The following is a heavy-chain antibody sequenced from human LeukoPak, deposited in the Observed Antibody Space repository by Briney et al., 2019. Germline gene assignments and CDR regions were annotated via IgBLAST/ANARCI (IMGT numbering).Heavy chain of an antibody. CDR1: GYTFTSYG. D-gene: IGHD3-22*01. Sequence: ASVKVSCKASGYTFTSYGISWVRQAPGQGLEWMGWISAYNGNTNYAQKLQGRVTMTTDTSTSTAYMELRSLRSDDTAVYYCAPFPYYYDSSGPPAGWGQGTLVTVSS. J-gene: IGHJ4*02. CDR3: APFPYYYDSSGPPAG. CDR2: ISAYNGNT. V-gene: IGHV1-18*01.